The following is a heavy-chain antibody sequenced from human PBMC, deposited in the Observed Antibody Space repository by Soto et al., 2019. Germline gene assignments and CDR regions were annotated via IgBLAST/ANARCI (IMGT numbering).Heavy chain of an antibody. Sequence: QVQLVQSGAEVQKPGSSVKVSCKASGGTLDSQGISWFRQAPGQGLEWMGRITPVSETANYAQRFQGRVTKTAATSASTGYMELSGLKSDDTAVYYCARGRLIATPSGARGAFEIWGQGKMIIVSS. V-gene: IGHV1-69*06. CDR1: GGTLDSQG. CDR3: ARGRLIATPSGARGAFEI. D-gene: IGHD1-26*01. CDR2: ITPVSETA. J-gene: IGHJ3*02.